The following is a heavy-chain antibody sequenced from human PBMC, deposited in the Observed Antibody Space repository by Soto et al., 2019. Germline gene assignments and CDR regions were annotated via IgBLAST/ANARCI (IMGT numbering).Heavy chain of an antibody. CDR1: GGSISSYY. V-gene: IGHV4-59*01. Sequence: QVQLQDSGPGLVKPSETLSLTCTVSGGSISSYYWTWIRQPPGKGLEWIGNNYYSGSNTYNPSLKSRVTLSVDTSKTPFSLRLSSVPAADTAVYYCATQTANFYGSGSYYLPFECWGQGTLVTVSS. CDR2: NYYSGSN. CDR3: ATQTANFYGSGSYYLPFEC. D-gene: IGHD3-10*01. J-gene: IGHJ4*02.